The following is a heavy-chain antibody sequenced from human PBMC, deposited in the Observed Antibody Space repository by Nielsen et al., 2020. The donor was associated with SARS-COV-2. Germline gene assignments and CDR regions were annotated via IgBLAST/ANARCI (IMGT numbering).Heavy chain of an antibody. CDR1: GFTFSSYA. CDR3: ARDGSGWYIGY. Sequence: GGSLRLSCAASGFTFSSYAMHWVRQAPGKGLEWVAVISYDGSNKYYADSVKDRFTISRDNSKNTLYLQMNSLRAEDTAVYYCARDGSGWYIGYWGQGTLVTVSS. D-gene: IGHD6-19*01. V-gene: IGHV3-30-3*01. CDR2: ISYDGSNK. J-gene: IGHJ4*02.